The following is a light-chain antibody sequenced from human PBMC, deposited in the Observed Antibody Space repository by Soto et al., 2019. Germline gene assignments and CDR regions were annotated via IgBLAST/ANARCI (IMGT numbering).Light chain of an antibody. CDR2: GAS. CDR3: QQYGGSFRV. Sequence: EIVLTQSPGTLSVSPGERATLSCRASQSVSSSYLAWYQQKPGQAPRLLIYGASSRATGIPDRFSGSGSGTDFTLTISRLEPEDFAVYYCQQYGGSFRVFGPGTKVDIK. V-gene: IGKV3-20*01. CDR1: QSVSSSY. J-gene: IGKJ3*01.